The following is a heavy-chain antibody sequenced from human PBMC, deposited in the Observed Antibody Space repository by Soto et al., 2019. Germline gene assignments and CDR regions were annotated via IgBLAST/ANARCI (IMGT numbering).Heavy chain of an antibody. Sequence: EVQVLESGGGLVQPGGSLRLSCAASGFTFSSYAMSWVRQAPGKGLEWVSAISGRGDSTYYADSVKGRFTISRDNSKNTRYLQMTSLGAEETAVYFCAKALTSLRYSGSRRSDVDYWGQGTLVTVSS. D-gene: IGHD1-26*01. CDR3: AKALTSLRYSGSRRSDVDY. CDR2: ISGRGDST. J-gene: IGHJ4*02. V-gene: IGHV3-23*01. CDR1: GFTFSSYA.